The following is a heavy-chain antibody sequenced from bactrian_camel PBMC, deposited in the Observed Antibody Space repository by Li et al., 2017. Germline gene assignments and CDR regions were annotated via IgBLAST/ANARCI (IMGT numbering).Heavy chain of an antibody. V-gene: IGHV3S53*01. CDR3: AGDRPYGAWYMESEYRY. CDR2: VSTGGSST. D-gene: IGHD6*01. Sequence: VQLVESGGGSAQAGGSLRLSCSASADALMYMAWFRQAPGQKREAVAAVSTGGSSTMYVDSVKGRFTISRESGKNTVHLQMNSLIPEDTGVYYCAGDRPYGAWYMESEYRYWGRGTQVTVS. CDR1: ADALMY. J-gene: IGHJ4*01.